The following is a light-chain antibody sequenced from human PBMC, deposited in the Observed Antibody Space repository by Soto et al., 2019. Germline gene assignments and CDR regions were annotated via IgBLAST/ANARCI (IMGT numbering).Light chain of an antibody. CDR2: AAS. J-gene: IGKJ2*01. CDR1: QRISTY. V-gene: IGKV1-39*01. CDR3: QASYSIPYT. Sequence: DIQMTQSPSSLSASVGDRVTITCRASQRISTYLNWYQQKPGKAPKLLIYAASSLQSGVPSRFSGSGSGTDFTLTISSLQPEDFAIYYCQASYSIPYTFGQGTKLDIK.